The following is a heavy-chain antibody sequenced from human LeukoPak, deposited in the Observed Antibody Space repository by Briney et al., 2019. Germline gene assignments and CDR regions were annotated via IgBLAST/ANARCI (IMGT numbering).Heavy chain of an antibody. CDR3: ASQTSVAGTLDY. J-gene: IGHJ4*01. CDR1: GGSFSGYY. V-gene: IGHV4-34*01. CDR2: INHSGST. D-gene: IGHD6-19*01. Sequence: SETLSLTCAVYGGSFSGYYWSWIRQPPGKGLEWIGEINHSGSTNYNPSLKSRVTISVDTSKNQFSLKLSSVTAADTAVYYCASQTSVAGTLDYWGQGALVTVSS.